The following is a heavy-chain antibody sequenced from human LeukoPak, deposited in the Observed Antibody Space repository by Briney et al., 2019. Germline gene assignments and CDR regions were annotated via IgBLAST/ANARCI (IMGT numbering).Heavy chain of an antibody. D-gene: IGHD2-2*01. Sequence: GASVKVSCKASGDTFSSYAISWVRQAPGQGLEWMGGIIPILDTATYAQKFQGRVTITADESTSTAYMELSSLRPEDTAVYYCARRHCSTTSCYYGWFDPWGQGTLVTVSS. CDR3: ARRHCSTTSCYYGWFDP. V-gene: IGHV1-69*13. CDR2: IIPILDTA. J-gene: IGHJ5*02. CDR1: GDTFSSYA.